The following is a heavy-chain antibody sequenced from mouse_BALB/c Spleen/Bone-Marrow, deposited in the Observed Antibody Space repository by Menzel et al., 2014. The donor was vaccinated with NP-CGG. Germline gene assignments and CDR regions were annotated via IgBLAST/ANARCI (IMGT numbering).Heavy chain of an antibody. D-gene: IGHD2-10*01. V-gene: IGHV14-3*02. CDR2: IDPANGFA. Sequence: EVMLVESGAELVKPGASVKLSCTASGFNIKDTYIHWVNQRPEQGLEWIGRIDPANGFAKYDPKFQGKATITADTSSNTAYLHLSSLTSEVTAVYYCARAYYGNYPYVMDYWGQGTSVTVSS. J-gene: IGHJ4*01. CDR1: GFNIKDTY. CDR3: ARAYYGNYPYVMDY.